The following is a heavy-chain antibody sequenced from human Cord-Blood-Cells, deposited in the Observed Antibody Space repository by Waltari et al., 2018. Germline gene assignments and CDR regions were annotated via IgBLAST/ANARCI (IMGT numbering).Heavy chain of an antibody. D-gene: IGHD3-22*01. CDR1: GGSLSSYY. J-gene: IGHJ5*02. CDR2: IYTSGST. Sequence: QVQLQESGPGLVQPSETLSLTCTVSGGSLSSYYWSWIRQHAGKGLEWIGRIYTSGSTNYNPSLKSRVTISVDTSKNQFSLKLSSVTAADTAVYYCARGFGYDSSGYYSNWFDPWGQGTLVTVSS. CDR3: ARGFGYDSSGYYSNWFDP. V-gene: IGHV4-4*07.